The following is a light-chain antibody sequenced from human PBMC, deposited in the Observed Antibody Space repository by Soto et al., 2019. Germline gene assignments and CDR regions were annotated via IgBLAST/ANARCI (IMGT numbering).Light chain of an antibody. CDR2: GVT. V-gene: IGLV2-14*01. J-gene: IGLJ1*01. Sequence: QSALTQPASVSGSLGQSITLSCTGSGGDIGAYNYVSWYQQHPGKAPKLIIYGVTHRPSGVSSRFSASKSAYTASLTISALQAEDEADYYCSSFTTTYFYFFGPGTKLTVL. CDR1: GGDIGAYNY. CDR3: SSFTTTYFYF.